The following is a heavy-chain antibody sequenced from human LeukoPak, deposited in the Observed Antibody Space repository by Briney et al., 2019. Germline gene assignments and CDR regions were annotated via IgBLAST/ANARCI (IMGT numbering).Heavy chain of an antibody. CDR2: IYASGST. D-gene: IGHD6-19*01. J-gene: IGHJ4*02. CDR1: GGSFSGYY. CDR3: ARSLRGWYLSVDY. Sequence: SETLSLTCAVYGGSFSGYYWSWIRQPPGKGLEWIGRIYASGSTNYNPSLKSRVTMSVDTSKNQFSLKLSSVTAADTAVYYCARSLRGWYLSVDYWGQGTLVTVSS. V-gene: IGHV4-59*10.